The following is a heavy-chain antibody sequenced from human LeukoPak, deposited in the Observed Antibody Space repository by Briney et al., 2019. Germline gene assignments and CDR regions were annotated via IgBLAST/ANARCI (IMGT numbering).Heavy chain of an antibody. CDR2: IKNKRGSYTA. D-gene: IGHD2-21*02. CDR3: GRDTATALDY. J-gene: IGHJ4*02. V-gene: IGHV3-72*01. Sequence: PGGSLRLSCAASGFTLKDHYMDWVRQAPGKGLEWVGRIKNKRGSYTADYAASVKGRFTISRDDSQNSLYLQMNSLKTEDTAVYYCGRDTATALDYWGQGTLVTVSS. CDR1: GFTLKDHY.